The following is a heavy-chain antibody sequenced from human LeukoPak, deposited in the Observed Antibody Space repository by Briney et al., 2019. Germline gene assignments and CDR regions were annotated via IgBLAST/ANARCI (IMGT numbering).Heavy chain of an antibody. CDR3: ARTTKKTGVQLYFVFRDRAFDI. Sequence: SETLSLTCAVYGGPFSDYYWSWIRQPPGKGLEWIGEINHSGSINYNPSLESRVTLSVDTSKNQFSLKLSSVTAADTATYYCARTTKKTGVQLYFVFRDRAFDIWGHGTMVTVSS. CDR1: GGPFSDYY. CDR2: INHSGSI. V-gene: IGHV4-34*01. J-gene: IGHJ3*02. D-gene: IGHD3-9*01.